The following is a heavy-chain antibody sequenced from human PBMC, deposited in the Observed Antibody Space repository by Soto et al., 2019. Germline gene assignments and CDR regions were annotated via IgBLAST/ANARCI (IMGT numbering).Heavy chain of an antibody. D-gene: IGHD5-18*01. Sequence: GGSLRLSCAASGFTFSSYAMSWVRQAPGKGLEWVSSITSTGDRAYYADSVKGRFTVSRDNSKNTRYLQMNSLRAEDTAVYYCAKYYMVTRSPFDYWGQGTLVTVSS. CDR3: AKYYMVTRSPFDY. CDR1: GFTFSSYA. V-gene: IGHV3-23*01. CDR2: ITSTGDRA. J-gene: IGHJ4*02.